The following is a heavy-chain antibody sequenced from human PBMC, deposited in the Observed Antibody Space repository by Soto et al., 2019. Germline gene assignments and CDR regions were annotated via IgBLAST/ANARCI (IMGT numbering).Heavy chain of an antibody. Sequence: TLSLTSTVSCGPIRIISYYWGWIRQPPGNWLDLIGSIYYSGSPYYNPSLKSRVTISVDTSKNQFSLKLSSVTAADSAVYYCARLHGYCISSSCHGHYAMDVWGQGTTVT. CDR1: CGPIRIISYY. CDR2: IYYSGSP. CDR3: ARLHGYCISSSCHGHYAMDV. V-gene: IGHV4-39*01. D-gene: IGHD2-2*01. J-gene: IGHJ6*02.